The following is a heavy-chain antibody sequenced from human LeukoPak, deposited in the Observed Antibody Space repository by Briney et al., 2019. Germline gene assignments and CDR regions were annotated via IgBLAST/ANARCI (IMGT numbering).Heavy chain of an antibody. Sequence: PGGSLRLSCSASGFTFDDYAMPWVRQAPGKGLEGCSGIRWNNGSIGYADSVRGRFPIYTDKAKTSMYLQMNSLRAEDTAVYYCAKDPTATVDGWSQGTLVTVSS. D-gene: IGHD4-17*01. CDR2: IRWNNGSI. CDR3: AKDPTATVDG. V-gene: IGHV3-9*01. CDR1: GFTFDDYA. J-gene: IGHJ4*02.